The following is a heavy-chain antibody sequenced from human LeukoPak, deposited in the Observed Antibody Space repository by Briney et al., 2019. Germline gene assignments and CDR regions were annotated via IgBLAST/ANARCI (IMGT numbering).Heavy chain of an antibody. CDR1: GYTFTSYY. Sequence: SVKVSCKASGYTFTSYYMHWVRQAPGQGLEWMGGIIPIFGTANYAQKFQGRVTITADESTSTAYMELSSLRSEDTAVYYCAMRYCSGGSCYSSWFDPWGQGTLVTVSS. CDR2: IIPIFGTA. CDR3: AMRYCSGGSCYSSWFDP. V-gene: IGHV1-69*13. J-gene: IGHJ5*02. D-gene: IGHD2-15*01.